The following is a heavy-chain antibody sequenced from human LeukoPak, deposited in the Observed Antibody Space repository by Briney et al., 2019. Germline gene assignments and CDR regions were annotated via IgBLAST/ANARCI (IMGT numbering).Heavy chain of an antibody. CDR3: ARVFGPYYDFWSGPNQGAWFDP. CDR1: GYTFTSYY. V-gene: IGHV1-46*01. D-gene: IGHD3-3*01. J-gene: IGHJ5*02. CDR2: INPIGSST. Sequence: ASVKVSCKASGYTFTSYYMHWVRQAPGQGLEWMGIINPIGSSTSYAQKSQGRVTMTRDTSTSTVYMELSSLRSEDTAVYYCARVFGPYYDFWSGPNQGAWFDPWGQGTLVTVSS.